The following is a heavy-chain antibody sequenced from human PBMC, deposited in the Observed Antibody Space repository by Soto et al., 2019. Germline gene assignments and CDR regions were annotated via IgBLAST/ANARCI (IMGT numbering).Heavy chain of an antibody. CDR2: INHSGST. CDR3: ARGVLLWFGELLGGMDV. D-gene: IGHD3-10*01. V-gene: IGHV4-34*01. Sequence: SETLSLTCAVYGGSFSGYYWSWIRQPPGKGLEWIGEINHSGSTNYNSSLKSRVTISVDTSKNQFSLKLSSVTAADTAVYYCARGVLLWFGELLGGMDVWGQGTRVTVSS. CDR1: GGSFSGYY. J-gene: IGHJ6*02.